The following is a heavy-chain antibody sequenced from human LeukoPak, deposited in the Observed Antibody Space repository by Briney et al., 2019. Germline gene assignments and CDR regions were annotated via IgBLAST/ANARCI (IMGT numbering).Heavy chain of an antibody. V-gene: IGHV3-21*01. CDR2: ISSSSSYI. D-gene: IGHD4-17*01. Sequence: GGSLRLSCAASGVTFSSYSMNWVRQTPGKGLEWVSSISSSSSYIYYADSVKGRFTISRDNAKNSLYLPMNSLRAEDTAVYYCARVDYGDYVFGYWGQGTLVTVSS. CDR1: GVTFSSYS. J-gene: IGHJ4*02. CDR3: ARVDYGDYVFGY.